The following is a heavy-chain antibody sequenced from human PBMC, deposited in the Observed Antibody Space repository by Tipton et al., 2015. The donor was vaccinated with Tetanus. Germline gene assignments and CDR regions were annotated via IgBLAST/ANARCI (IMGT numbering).Heavy chain of an antibody. CDR3: ARAGLVFCTDTVCHNSPFDP. CDR2: ISHSGSA. V-gene: IGHV4-59*01. J-gene: IGHJ5*02. D-gene: IGHD2-8*01. CDR1: GGSINDYY. Sequence: TLSLTCTVSGGSINDYYWGWIRQPPGMGLEWIGHISHSGSASYNPSLKSRVTISLDTSKNQFSLTLRSVTAADTAVYYCARAGLVFCTDTVCHNSPFDPWGQGTLVTVSS.